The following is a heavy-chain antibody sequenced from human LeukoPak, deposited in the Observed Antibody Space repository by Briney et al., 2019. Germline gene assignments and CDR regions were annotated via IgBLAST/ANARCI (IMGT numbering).Heavy chain of an antibody. CDR2: IYYSGST. CDR3: ARTPWVAARGQFDY. V-gene: IGHV4-31*03. D-gene: IGHD6-6*01. J-gene: IGHJ4*02. Sequence: SQTLSLTCTVSGGSISSGGYYWSWIRQHPGKGLEWIGYIYYSGSTYYNPSLKSRVTISVDTFKNQFSLKLSSVTAADTAVYYCARTPWVAARGQFDYWGQGTLVTVSS. CDR1: GGSISSGGYY.